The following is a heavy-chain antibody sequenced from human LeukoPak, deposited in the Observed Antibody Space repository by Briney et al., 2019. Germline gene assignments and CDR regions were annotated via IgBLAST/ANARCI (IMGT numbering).Heavy chain of an antibody. V-gene: IGHV3-7*01. CDR3: TRELWPADY. D-gene: IGHD3-16*01. Sequence: PGGSLRLSCGASGFTFTSYYMGWVRQAPGKGLEWVADIDQDGSAKYYVDSVKGRFTISRDNVKNSVYLQMNNLRVEDTAVYYCTRELWPADYWGQGILVTVSS. J-gene: IGHJ4*02. CDR1: GFTFTSYY. CDR2: IDQDGSAK.